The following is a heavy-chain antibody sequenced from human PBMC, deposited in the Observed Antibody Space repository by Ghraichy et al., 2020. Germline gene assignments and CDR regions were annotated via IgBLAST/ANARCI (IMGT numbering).Heavy chain of an antibody. CDR2: IYSTGRT. CDR1: SASISSRSYY. J-gene: IGHJ5*02. CDR3: VGAFASGSFAWFDP. V-gene: IGHV4-39*01. Sequence: SETLSLTCTVSSASISSRSYYWTWIRQPPGKGLQWIGNIYSTGRTYYNPSLRSRVTMTIDSSKNQFSLKLSSVTATDTGVFYCVGAFASGSFAWFDPWGQGILVTVSP. D-gene: IGHD6-6*01.